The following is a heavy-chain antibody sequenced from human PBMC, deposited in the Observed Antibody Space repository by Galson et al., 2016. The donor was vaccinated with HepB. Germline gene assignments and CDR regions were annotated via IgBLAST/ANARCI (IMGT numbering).Heavy chain of an antibody. CDR3: ARGRALVVD. V-gene: IGHV3-7*04. CDR1: GFTFDNFW. Sequence: SLRLPCAASGFTFDNFWMSWVRQAPGKGLEWVANIHKDGSEKNYVDSVKGRFTISRDNAQNSVSLQMNSLRGEDTAVYYCARGRALVVDWGQGTQVIVSS. J-gene: IGHJ4*02. CDR2: IHKDGSEK. D-gene: IGHD2-15*01.